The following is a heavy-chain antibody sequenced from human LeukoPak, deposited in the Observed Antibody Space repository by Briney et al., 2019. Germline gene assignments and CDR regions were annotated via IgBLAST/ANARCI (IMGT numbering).Heavy chain of an antibody. D-gene: IGHD3-10*01. CDR2: IYYSGST. Sequence: SETPSLTCTVSGGSISSYYWSWIRQPPGKGLEWIGYIYYSGSTNYNPSLKSRVTISVDTSKNQFSLKLSSVTAADTAVYYCAREESMVRGTSWFDPWGQGTLVTVSS. V-gene: IGHV4-59*01. J-gene: IGHJ5*02. CDR1: GGSISSYY. CDR3: AREESMVRGTSWFDP.